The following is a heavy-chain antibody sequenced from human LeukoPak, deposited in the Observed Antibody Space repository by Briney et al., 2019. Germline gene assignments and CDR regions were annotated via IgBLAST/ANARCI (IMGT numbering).Heavy chain of an antibody. V-gene: IGHV3-23*01. J-gene: IGHJ6*03. D-gene: IGHD3-10*01. CDR3: ARSYTRGYYYMDV. CDR1: GFTFSSYG. Sequence: PGGTLRLSCAASGFTFSSYGMSWVRQTPGKGLEWVSAISGSGGSTYYADSVKGRFTISRDNSKNTLYLQMNSLRAEDTAVYYCARSYTRGYYYMDVWGKGTTVTVSS. CDR2: ISGSGGST.